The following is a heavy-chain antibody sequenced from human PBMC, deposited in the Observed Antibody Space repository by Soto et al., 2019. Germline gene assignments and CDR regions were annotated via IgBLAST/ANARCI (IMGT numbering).Heavy chain of an antibody. J-gene: IGHJ4*02. CDR2: IWYDGSNK. V-gene: IGHV3-33*01. CDR1: GFTFSSYG. D-gene: IGHD3-3*01. CDR3: ARMRSYFGVVMFQGYYFDY. Sequence: GGSLRLSCAASGFTFSSYGMHWVRQAPGKGLEWVAVIWYDGSNKYYADSVKGRFTISRDNSKNTLYLQMNSLRAEDTAVYYCARMRSYFGVVMFQGYYFDYWGQGTLVTVSS.